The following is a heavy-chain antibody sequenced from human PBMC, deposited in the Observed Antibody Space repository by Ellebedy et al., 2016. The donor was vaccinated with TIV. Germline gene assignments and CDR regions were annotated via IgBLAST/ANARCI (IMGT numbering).Heavy chain of an antibody. D-gene: IGHD4-17*01. CDR3: ARDMESDYGDYFDY. CDR2: IWDDGNKK. CDR1: GFTFSNYV. V-gene: IGHV3-33*01. Sequence: GESLKISCAASGFTFSNYVMHWVRQAPGKGLEWVAVIWDDGNKKYYADSVKGRFTISRDNSKNTLYLQMNSLRAEDTAVYYCARDMESDYGDYFDYWGQGTLITVSS. J-gene: IGHJ4*02.